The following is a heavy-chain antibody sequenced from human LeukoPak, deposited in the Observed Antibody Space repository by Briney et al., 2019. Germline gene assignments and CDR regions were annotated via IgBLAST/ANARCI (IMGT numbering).Heavy chain of an antibody. V-gene: IGHV4-59*08. CDR2: IYNSGSTNYN. D-gene: IGHD2-8*01. Sequence: SETLSLTCTVSGGSISGHYWSWLRQSPGKGLEWTAYIYNSGSTNYNNYNPSLKSRVIMSMDTSKNQLSLIVSSVTAADTAVYYCARHTTGRALGDFDYWGQGTLVTVSA. CDR3: ARHTTGRALGDFDY. CDR1: GGSISGHY. J-gene: IGHJ4*02.